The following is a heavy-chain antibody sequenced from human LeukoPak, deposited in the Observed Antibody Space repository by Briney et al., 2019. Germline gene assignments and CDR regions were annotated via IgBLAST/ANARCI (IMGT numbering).Heavy chain of an antibody. J-gene: IGHJ5*02. D-gene: IGHD3-10*01. Sequence: GGSLRLPCAGSGFTFSRYAMSWGRHVPGKGLGWVSAITGSGSEIFSTDSVKGRFTISRDNAKNTLYLQMNNLRAEDTAIYYCAKDRFGSGGPNWFGPWGQGTLVTVSS. CDR1: GFTFSRYA. CDR2: ITGSGSEI. V-gene: IGHV3-23*01. CDR3: AKDRFGSGGPNWFGP.